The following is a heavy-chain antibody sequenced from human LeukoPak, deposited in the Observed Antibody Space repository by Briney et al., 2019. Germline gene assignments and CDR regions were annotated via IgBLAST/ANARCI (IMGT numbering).Heavy chain of an antibody. Sequence: VQVSCQFSGYTVSALSMHWVRQAHGKGLEWMGGFDPEDGETIYAQKFQGRVTMTEDTSTDTAYMELSSLRSEDTAVYYCATDGGDYWGQGTLVTVSS. CDR3: ATDGGDY. CDR2: FDPEDGET. CDR1: GYTVSALS. V-gene: IGHV1-24*01. J-gene: IGHJ4*02.